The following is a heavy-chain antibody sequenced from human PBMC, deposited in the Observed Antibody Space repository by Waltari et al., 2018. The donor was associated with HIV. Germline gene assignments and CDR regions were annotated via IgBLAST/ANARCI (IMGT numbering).Heavy chain of an antibody. J-gene: IGHJ4*01. CDR1: EFTLHNAW. Sequence: EVQLVESGGGLVKPGGSLRLSCKASEFTLHNAWMSWVRQAPGKGLEWVGRIKSKADGGTTQYAAPVKGRFIISRDDSKNTLSLQMKSLKTEDTAVYYCTTSLSYWGHGTLVTVSS. CDR2: IKSKADGGTT. V-gene: IGHV3-15*01. CDR3: TTSLSY.